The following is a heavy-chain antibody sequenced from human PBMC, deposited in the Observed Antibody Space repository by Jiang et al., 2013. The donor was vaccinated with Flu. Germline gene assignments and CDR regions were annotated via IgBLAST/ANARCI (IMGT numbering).Heavy chain of an antibody. CDR1: GFSLSTSGVG. CDR3: ALELRMRYYFDY. D-gene: IGHD1-7*01. J-gene: IGHJ4*02. CDR2: IYWNDDK. V-gene: IGHV2-5*01. Sequence: KPTQTLTLTCTFSGFSLSTSGVGVGWIRQPPGKALEWLALIYWNDDKRYSPSLKSRLTITKDTSKNQVVLTMTNMDPVDTATYYCALELRMRYYFDYWGQGTLVTVSS.